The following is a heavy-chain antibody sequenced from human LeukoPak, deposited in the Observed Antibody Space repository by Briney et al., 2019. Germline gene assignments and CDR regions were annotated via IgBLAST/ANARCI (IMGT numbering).Heavy chain of an antibody. CDR2: IYTSGST. CDR1: GVSISSHY. V-gene: IGHV4-4*07. Sequence: SETLSLTCSVSGVSISSHYWSWIRQPAGEGLEWIGRIYTSGSTNYNPSLNSRVTISVDKSKNHLSLNLSSVTAADTAFYYCARDWRYCSVGSCSYYFDYWGQGALVTVFS. D-gene: IGHD2-15*01. CDR3: ARDWRYCSVGSCSYYFDY. J-gene: IGHJ4*02.